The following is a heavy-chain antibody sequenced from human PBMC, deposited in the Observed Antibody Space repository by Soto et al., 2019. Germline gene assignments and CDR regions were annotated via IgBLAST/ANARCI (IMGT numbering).Heavy chain of an antibody. CDR3: ARDLSYCSSTSCYYYYGMDV. D-gene: IGHD2-2*01. CDR2: INTNSGST. J-gene: IGHJ6*02. CDR1: GYTFTCYG. V-gene: IGHV1-2*04. Sequence: ASVKVSCKASGYTFTCYGVRWVRQAPGQGLEWMGWINTNSGSTTYAQKFQGWVTMTRDTSISTAYMELSRLRSDDTAVYYCARDLSYCSSTSCYYYYGMDVWGQGTTVTVSS.